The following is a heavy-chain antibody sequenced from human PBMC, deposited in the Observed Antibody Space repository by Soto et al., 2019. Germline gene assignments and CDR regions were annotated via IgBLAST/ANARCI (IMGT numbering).Heavy chain of an antibody. CDR2: IITIFGKA. CDR1: GGTFRSYS. J-gene: IGHJ4*02. D-gene: IGHD2-21*01. CDR3: ARAHVWYFDY. Sequence: SGQGPFKAAGGTFRSYSISWLRHAPGEGLEWMGGIITIFGKANYAEKSQGRVTITADESTSTAYMQLSSLRSEDTAVYYCARAHVWYFDYWGQGTLVTVSS. V-gene: IGHV1-69*01.